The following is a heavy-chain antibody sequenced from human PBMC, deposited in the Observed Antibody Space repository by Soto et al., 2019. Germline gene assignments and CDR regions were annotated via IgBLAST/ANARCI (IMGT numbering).Heavy chain of an antibody. D-gene: IGHD2-15*01. V-gene: IGHV2-26*01. CDR3: AQTEDGGRSRTPAGWFDA. CDR2: IFSNDER. Sequence: QVTLKESGPVLVKPTETLTLTCTVSGFSLSNAGMGVSWIRQPPGKALEWLAHIFSNDERRFSTSLKNRLTISKDTFNSQVLLIMTNMDPVDTATYYCAQTEDGGRSRTPAGWFDAWGQGTLVTVSS. CDR1: GFSLSNAGMG. J-gene: IGHJ5*02.